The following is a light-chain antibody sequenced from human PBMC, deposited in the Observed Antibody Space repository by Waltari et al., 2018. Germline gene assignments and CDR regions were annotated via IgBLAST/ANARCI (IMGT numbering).Light chain of an antibody. Sequence: DIQMTQSPSPLSASVGDRVTITCRASQTIYTSLNWYQHKPGKAPKLLISDTSTLQSGVPSRFSGRGSGTEFTLTISRLQPEDFGTYYCQQSYTLPYTFGQGTKLDI. CDR1: QTIYTS. CDR3: QQSYTLPYT. J-gene: IGKJ2*01. CDR2: DTS. V-gene: IGKV1-39*01.